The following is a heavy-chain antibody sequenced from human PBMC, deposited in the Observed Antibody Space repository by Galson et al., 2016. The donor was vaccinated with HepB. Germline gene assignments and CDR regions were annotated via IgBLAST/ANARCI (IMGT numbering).Heavy chain of an antibody. CDR2: SSSSGGST. CDR3: AKTTVNTGYYGMDV. V-gene: IGHV3-23*01. D-gene: IGHD4-17*01. Sequence: SLRLSCAASGFTFSKYDMNWVRQAPGKGLEWVSGSSSSGGSTYYADSVKGRLTISRDNSKNTLYLQMNTLRAEDTAVYYCAKTTVNTGYYGMDVWGQGTTVIVSS. CDR1: GFTFSKYD. J-gene: IGHJ6*02.